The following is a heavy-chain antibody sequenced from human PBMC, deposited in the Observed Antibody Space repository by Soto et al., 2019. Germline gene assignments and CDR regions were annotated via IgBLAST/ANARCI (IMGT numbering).Heavy chain of an antibody. CDR3: ASSRSGGAYYGMDV. D-gene: IGHD3-10*01. CDR1: GGSISSGGYY. V-gene: IGHV4-31*03. CDR2: IYYSGST. Sequence: SETLSLTCTVSGGSISSGGYYWSWIRQHPGKGLEWIGYIYYSGSTYYNPSLKSRVTISVDTSKNQFSLKLSSVTAADTAVYYCASSRSGGAYYGMDVWGQGTTVTVSS. J-gene: IGHJ6*02.